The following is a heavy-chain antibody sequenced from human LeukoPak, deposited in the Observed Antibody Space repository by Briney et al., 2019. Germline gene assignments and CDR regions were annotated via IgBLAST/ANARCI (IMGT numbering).Heavy chain of an antibody. V-gene: IGHV1-8*01. Sequence: ASVKVSCKASGYTFTSYDINWVRQATGQGLEWMGWMNPNSGNTGYAQKFQGRVTMTRNTSISTAYMELSSLRSEDTAVYYCARGRGSSLYYCMDVWGKGTTVTVSS. D-gene: IGHD6-6*01. CDR1: GYTFTSYD. J-gene: IGHJ6*03. CDR2: MNPNSGNT. CDR3: ARGRGSSLYYCMDV.